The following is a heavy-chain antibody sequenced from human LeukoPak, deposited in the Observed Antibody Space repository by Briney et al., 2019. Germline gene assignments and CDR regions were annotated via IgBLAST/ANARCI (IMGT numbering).Heavy chain of an antibody. CDR2: ISGSGGST. D-gene: IGHD2-15*01. CDR1: GFTFSSYA. Sequence: HPGASLRLSCAASGFTFSSYAMSWVRQAPGKGLGWVSGISGSGGSTYYPDSVKGRFTISRDNSKNTLYLQMNSLRAEDTAVYYCAKRVSGGIWGQGTMVTVSS. V-gene: IGHV3-23*01. CDR3: AKRVSGGI. J-gene: IGHJ3*02.